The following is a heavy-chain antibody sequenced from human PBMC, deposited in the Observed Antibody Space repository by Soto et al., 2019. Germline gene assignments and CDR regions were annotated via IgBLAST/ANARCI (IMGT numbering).Heavy chain of an antibody. CDR3: GRVVEGATRHTDPDS. V-gene: IGHV4-39*01. CDR1: GVSIHNSHSF. D-gene: IGHD2-21*01. Sequence: SETLSLTCTVSGVSIHNSHSFWAWIRQPPGKGLQFIASVYHNGGAHYNSSLKSRATISVDTANNQVSLRMRSLTAADTAFYYCGRVVEGATRHTDPDSWDQGILVTVSS. CDR2: VYHNGGA. J-gene: IGHJ5*01.